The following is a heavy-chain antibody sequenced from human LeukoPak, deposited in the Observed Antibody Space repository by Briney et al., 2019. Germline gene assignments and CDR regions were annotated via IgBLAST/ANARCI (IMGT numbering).Heavy chain of an antibody. V-gene: IGHV3-49*03. CDR2: IRSKTYGEMT. D-gene: IGHD3-22*01. CDR1: GFTFGDYA. J-gene: IGHJ4*02. CDR3: TSNHDSSGYIPGH. Sequence: GGSLRLSCTASGFTFGDYAMSWIRQAPGKGLEWVGFIRSKTYGEMTEYATSVKGRFTISRDDSKSTAHLQMNSLKTEDTAVYFCTSNHDSSGYIPGHWGRGALVTASS.